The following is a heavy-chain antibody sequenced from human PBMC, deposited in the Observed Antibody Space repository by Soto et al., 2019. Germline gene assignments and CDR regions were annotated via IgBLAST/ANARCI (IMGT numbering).Heavy chain of an antibody. D-gene: IGHD6-13*01. J-gene: IGHJ5*01. CDR3: ARSQYSSSWYEFDS. CDR1: GGSISSSGYY. Sequence: SETLSLTCTVSGGSISSSGYYWSWIRQHPGKGLEWIGNVYSSGITYYNPSLKSRLTISLDTSKNQFSLNLSSVTAADTAVYHCARSQYSSSWYEFDSWGQGTLVTVS. V-gene: IGHV4-31*03. CDR2: VYSSGIT.